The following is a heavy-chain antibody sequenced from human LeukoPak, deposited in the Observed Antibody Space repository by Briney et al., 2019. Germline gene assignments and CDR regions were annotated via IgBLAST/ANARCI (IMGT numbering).Heavy chain of an antibody. CDR1: GASINTYY. V-gene: IGHV4-59*01. CDR2: LFFGGST. Sequence: PSETLSLTCTVSGASINTYYWSWIRQPPGKGLEWIGYLFFGGSTNYNPSLKSRVTISSDTSKNQLSLKLTSVTAADTAVYYCARARRCGLYNDYGACFDYWGQGTLVTVSS. J-gene: IGHJ4*02. CDR3: ARARRCGLYNDYGACFDY. D-gene: IGHD4-17*01.